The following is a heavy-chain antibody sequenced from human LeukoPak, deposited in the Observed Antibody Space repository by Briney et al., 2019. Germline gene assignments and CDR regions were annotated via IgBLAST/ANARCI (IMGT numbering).Heavy chain of an antibody. Sequence: SETLSLTCAVSGGSISSSNWWSWVRQPPGKGLEWIGEIYHSGSTNYNPSLKSRVTISVDKSKNQFSLKLSSVTAADTALYYCAKDSGKIKDYMDVWGKGTTVTISS. CDR1: GGSISSSNW. J-gene: IGHJ6*03. CDR2: IYHSGST. V-gene: IGHV4-4*02. D-gene: IGHD3-10*01. CDR3: AKDSGKIKDYMDV.